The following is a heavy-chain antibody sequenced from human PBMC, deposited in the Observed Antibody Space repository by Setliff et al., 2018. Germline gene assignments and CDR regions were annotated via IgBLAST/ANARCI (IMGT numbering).Heavy chain of an antibody. CDR2: INPKNGDI. CDR1: GYTFTDYY. J-gene: IGHJ4*02. D-gene: IGHD1-26*01. CDR3: ARVSRTIVAARGFDY. Sequence: ASVKVSCKPSGYTFTDYYIHWVRQAPGQGLEWMGWINPKNGDIFYAPKFAGRVTMTGDTPISTVYMELSLLTSDDTAVYFCARVSRTIVAARGFDYWGQGTLVTVSS. V-gene: IGHV1-2*07.